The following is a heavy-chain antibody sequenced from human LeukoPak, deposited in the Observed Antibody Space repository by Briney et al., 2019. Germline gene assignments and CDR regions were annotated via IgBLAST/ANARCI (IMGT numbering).Heavy chain of an antibody. CDR1: GGSISNYY. D-gene: IGHD2-21*01. J-gene: IGHJ3*02. CDR3: ASHYFDEAFDI. CDR2: IYYSGNT. Sequence: SETLSLTCTVSGGSISNYYWSWVRQPPGKGLEWIGYIYYSGNTNYNPSLKSRVTISVDTSKNQFSLKLSSVTAADTAVYYCASHYFDEAFDIWGRGTMVTVSS. V-gene: IGHV4-59*08.